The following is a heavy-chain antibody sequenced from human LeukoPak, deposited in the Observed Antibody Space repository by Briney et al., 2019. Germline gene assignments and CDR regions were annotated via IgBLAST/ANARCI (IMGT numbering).Heavy chain of an antibody. D-gene: IGHD3-10*01. J-gene: IGHJ3*02. Sequence: PSETLSLTCTVSGGPISSYYWSWIRQPPGKGLEWIGYIYYSGSTNYNPSLKSRVTISVDTSKNQFSLKLSSVTAADTAVYYCARAMKQFRDDAFDIWGQGTMVTVSS. CDR2: IYYSGST. V-gene: IGHV4-59*01. CDR3: ARAMKQFRDDAFDI. CDR1: GGPISSYY.